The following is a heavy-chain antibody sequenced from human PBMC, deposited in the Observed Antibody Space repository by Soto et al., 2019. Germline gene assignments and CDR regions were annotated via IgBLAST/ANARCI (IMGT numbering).Heavy chain of an antibody. J-gene: IGHJ4*02. CDR3: ARVLPLRASMIVVERYTDY. CDR2: ISTYNCKT. Sequence: ASVKVSCKASGYTFNNYAISWVRQAPGQGLKWMRWISTYNCKTNYAQKVQGRVTMTTDTPTSTAYMELRSLRSDDTAVYYCARVLPLRASMIVVERYTDYWGQGTLVTVSS. V-gene: IGHV1-18*01. D-gene: IGHD3-22*01. CDR1: GYTFNNYA.